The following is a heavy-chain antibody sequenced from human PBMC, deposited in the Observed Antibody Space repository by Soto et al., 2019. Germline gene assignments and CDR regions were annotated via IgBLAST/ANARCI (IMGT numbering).Heavy chain of an antibody. Sequence: ASVKVSCKASGYTFTGYYMHWVRQAPGQGLEWMGWINPNSGGTNYAQKFQGWVTMTRDTSISTAYMELSRLRSDDTAVYYCARELPITGVRYGMDVWGQGTTVTVSS. V-gene: IGHV1-2*04. CDR1: GYTFTGYY. J-gene: IGHJ6*02. D-gene: IGHD3-10*01. CDR3: ARELPITGVRYGMDV. CDR2: INPNSGGT.